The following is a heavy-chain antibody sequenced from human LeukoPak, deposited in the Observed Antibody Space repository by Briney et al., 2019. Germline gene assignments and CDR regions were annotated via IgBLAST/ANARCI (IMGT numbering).Heavy chain of an antibody. CDR3: ARARGLGITMVRGVFYFDY. D-gene: IGHD3-10*01. CDR2: IYHSGST. V-gene: IGHV4-30-2*01. J-gene: IGHJ4*02. Sequence: SETLSLTCAVSGGSISSGGYSWSWIRQPPGKGLEWIGYIYHSGSTYYNPSLKSRVTISVDRSKNQFSLKLSSVTAADTAVYYCARARGLGITMVRGVFYFDYWGQGTLVTVSS. CDR1: GGSISSGGYS.